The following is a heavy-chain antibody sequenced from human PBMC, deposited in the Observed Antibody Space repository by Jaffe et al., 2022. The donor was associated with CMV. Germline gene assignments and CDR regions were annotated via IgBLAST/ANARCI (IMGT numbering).Heavy chain of an antibody. CDR1: GFTFSDYY. Sequence: QVQLVESGGGLVKPGGSLRLSCAASGFTFSDYYMSWIRQAPGKGLEWVSYISSSSSYTNYADSVKGRFTISRDNAKNSLYLQMNSLRAEDTAVYYCARGGYCSGGSCPPSGWFDPWGQGTLVTVSS. CDR3: ARGGYCSGGSCPPSGWFDP. V-gene: IGHV3-11*06. J-gene: IGHJ5*02. CDR2: ISSSSSYT. D-gene: IGHD2-15*01.